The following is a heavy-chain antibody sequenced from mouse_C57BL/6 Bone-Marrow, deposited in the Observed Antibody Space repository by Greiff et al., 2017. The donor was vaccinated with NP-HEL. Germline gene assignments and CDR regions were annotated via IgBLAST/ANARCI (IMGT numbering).Heavy chain of an antibody. Sequence: EVKLVESGGGLVQPKGSLKLSCAASGFTFNTYAMHWVRQAPGKGLEWFARIRSKSSNYATYYADSVKDRFTISRDDSQSMLYLQMNNLKTEDTAMYYCVRWLLFYAMDYWGQGTSVTVSS. J-gene: IGHJ4*01. CDR3: VRWLLFYAMDY. V-gene: IGHV10-3*01. CDR1: GFTFNTYA. D-gene: IGHD2-3*01. CDR2: IRSKSSNYAT.